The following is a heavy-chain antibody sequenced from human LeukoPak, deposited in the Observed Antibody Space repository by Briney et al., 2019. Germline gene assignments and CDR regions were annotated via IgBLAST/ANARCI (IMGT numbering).Heavy chain of an antibody. CDR1: GFTFSNYA. Sequence: GALRLSCXASGFTFSNYAMSWVRQAPGKGLGWVSAITGSGSSTYYADYVKGRFTISRDNSKNTLYLQMNSLRAEDTAVYYCAKDQILTMIVVVQDAFDIWGQGTMVTVSS. CDR3: AKDQILTMIVVVQDAFDI. CDR2: ITGSGSST. J-gene: IGHJ3*02. D-gene: IGHD3-22*01. V-gene: IGHV3-23*01.